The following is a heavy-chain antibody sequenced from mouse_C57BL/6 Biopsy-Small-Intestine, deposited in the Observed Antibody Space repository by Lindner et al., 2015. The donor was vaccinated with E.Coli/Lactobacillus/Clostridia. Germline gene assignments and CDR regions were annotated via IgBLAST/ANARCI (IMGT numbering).Heavy chain of an antibody. V-gene: IGHV14-2*01. CDR3: ARGDDFWRFAS. D-gene: IGHD2-4*01. CDR2: IDPGDGES. CDR1: GFNIKDYY. J-gene: IGHJ3*01. Sequence: VQLQESGADLVKPGASVKLSCTASGFNIKDYYIHWVKQKTDQGLEWIGRIDPGDGESKYAPKFQDKATITADTSSNTAYLHLSSLTSEDTAVYYCARGDDFWRFASWGQGTLVTVSA.